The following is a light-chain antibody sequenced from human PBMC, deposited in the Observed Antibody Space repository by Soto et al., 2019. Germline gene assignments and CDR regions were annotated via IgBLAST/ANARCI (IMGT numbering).Light chain of an antibody. CDR3: QQANSLMVT. V-gene: IGKV1-12*01. CDR1: QDVNTW. J-gene: IGKJ4*01. Sequence: DIQLTQSPSSVSASVGDRVTITCRASQDVNTWLAWYQQKSGRAPKLLIYAASRLHSGVPSRFSGSGFGTDFSLTITSLQPEDFATYYCQQANSLMVTFGGGTKVDIK. CDR2: AAS.